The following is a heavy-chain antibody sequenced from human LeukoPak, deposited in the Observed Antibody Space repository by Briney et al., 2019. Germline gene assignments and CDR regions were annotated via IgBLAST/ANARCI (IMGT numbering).Heavy chain of an antibody. Sequence: ETLSLTCAVYGGSFSGYYWSWIRQPPGKGLEWVGRIKSKTDGGTTDYAAPVKGRFTISRDDSKNTLYLQMNSLKTEDTAVYYCTTRGPYYSGSYLDYWGQGTLVTVSS. J-gene: IGHJ4*02. CDR2: IKSKTDGGTT. D-gene: IGHD1-26*01. V-gene: IGHV3-15*01. CDR3: TTRGPYYSGSYLDY. CDR1: GGSFSGYY.